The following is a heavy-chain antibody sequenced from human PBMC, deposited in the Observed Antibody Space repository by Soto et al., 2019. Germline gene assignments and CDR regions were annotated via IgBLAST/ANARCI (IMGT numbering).Heavy chain of an antibody. J-gene: IGHJ5*02. V-gene: IGHV3-23*01. CDR1: GFTFSSYS. CDR2: ISGSGGST. Sequence: GGSLRFSCAASGFTFSSYSMNWVRQAPGKGLEWVSAISGSGGSTYYADSVKGRFTISRDSSKNMLYLQMNSLRAEDKAVYYCVKDCWFDPWGHGTLVTVSS. CDR3: VKDCWFDP.